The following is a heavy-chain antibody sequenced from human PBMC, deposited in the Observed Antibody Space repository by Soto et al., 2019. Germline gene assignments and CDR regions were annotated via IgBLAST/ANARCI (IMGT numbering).Heavy chain of an antibody. V-gene: IGHV3-13*01. CDR2: IGTAGDT. D-gene: IGHD6-13*01. CDR1: GFTFSGFD. J-gene: IGHJ4*02. CDR3: AKSQEIGTHFFDS. Sequence: GGSLRLSCEASGFTFSGFDMHWVRQPTGKGLEWVSSIGTAGDTYYAVSVKGRFTISRDNAKNSLSLQMNSLRAGDMAVYFCAKSQEIGTHFFDSWGQGTQVTVS.